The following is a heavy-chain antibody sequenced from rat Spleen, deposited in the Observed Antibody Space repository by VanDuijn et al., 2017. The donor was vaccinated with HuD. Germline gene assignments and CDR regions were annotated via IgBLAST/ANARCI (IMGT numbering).Heavy chain of an antibody. Sequence: EVQLVESGGGLVQPGSPLKLSCEASGFTFSKYYMAWVRQAPTKGLEWVASISTGGGNTNYRDSVKGRFTISRDNAKSTLYLQMNSLRSEDTAAYYCATAGSRVSRFAYWGQGTLVIVSS. D-gene: IGHD1-4*01. CDR3: ATAGSRVSRFAY. CDR1: GFTFSKYY. CDR2: ISTGGGNT. V-gene: IGHV5-25*01. J-gene: IGHJ3*01.